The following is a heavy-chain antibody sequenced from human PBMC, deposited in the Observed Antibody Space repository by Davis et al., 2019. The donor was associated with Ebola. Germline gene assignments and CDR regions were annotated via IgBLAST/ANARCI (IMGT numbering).Heavy chain of an antibody. CDR2: ISGSGGST. V-gene: IGHV3-23*01. Sequence: GGSLRLSCAASGFTFSSYAMSWVRQAPGKGLEWVSGISGSGGSTYYADSVKGRFTISRDNSKNTLYLQMNSLRAEDTAVYYCARVSLGYCSSTSCYFNAFDIWGQGTMVTVSS. CDR1: GFTFSSYA. J-gene: IGHJ3*02. D-gene: IGHD2-2*01. CDR3: ARVSLGYCSSTSCYFNAFDI.